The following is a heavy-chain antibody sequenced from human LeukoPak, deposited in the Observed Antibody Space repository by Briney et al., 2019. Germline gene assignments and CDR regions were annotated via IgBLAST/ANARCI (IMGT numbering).Heavy chain of an antibody. D-gene: IGHD3-10*01. Sequence: GGSLRLSCEASGFTFNTYSMNWVRQAPGQGLEWVSSISSSSNNIYYADSVKGRFAISRDNAKNSLFLHTNSLRAEDTALYYCARGPFGSGTYYLDFWGQGTLVSVSS. V-gene: IGHV3-21*01. CDR3: ARGPFGSGTYYLDF. J-gene: IGHJ4*02. CDR2: ISSSSNNI. CDR1: GFTFNTYS.